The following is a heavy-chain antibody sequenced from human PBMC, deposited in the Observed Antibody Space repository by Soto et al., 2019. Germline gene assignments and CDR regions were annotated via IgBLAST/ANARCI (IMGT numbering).Heavy chain of an antibody. D-gene: IGHD2-8*01. J-gene: IGHJ4*02. CDR2: INSDGSST. Sequence: EVQLVESGGGLVQPGGSLRLSCAASGFTFSSYWMHWVRQAPGKGLVWVSRINSDGSSTTYADSVKGRFTISRDNDKNTLYLQMNSLRAEDTAVYYCSSGHCTNGVCRGYYFDYWGQGTLVTVSS. CDR1: GFTFSSYW. V-gene: IGHV3-74*01. CDR3: SSGHCTNGVCRGYYFDY.